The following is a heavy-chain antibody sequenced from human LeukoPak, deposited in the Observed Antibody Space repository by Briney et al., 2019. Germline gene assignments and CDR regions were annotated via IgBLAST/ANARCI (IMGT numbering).Heavy chain of an antibody. CDR2: IYSSGNT. CDR1: GDSVRNDDYY. Sequence: PSETLSLTCTVSGDSVRNDDYYWNWLRQPPGKGLEWIGYIYSSGNTNDAPSLRSRVTISLDTSKNQFALKLTSVTAADTAVYYCAGGPRQYYYSGSYHYWGQGTLVTVSS. V-gene: IGHV4-61*08. D-gene: IGHD3-10*01. J-gene: IGHJ4*02. CDR3: AGGPRQYYYSGSYHY.